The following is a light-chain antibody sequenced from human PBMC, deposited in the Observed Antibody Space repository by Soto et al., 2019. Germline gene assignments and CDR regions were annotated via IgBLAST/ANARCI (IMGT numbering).Light chain of an antibody. J-gene: IGKJ4*01. Sequence: EFVLTQSPGTLSLSRGERATLSCRASQTVRNNYLAWYQQKPGQAPRLLIYDASSRATGIPDRFSGGGSGTDFTLTISRLEPEDFAVYYCQQFSSYPLTFGGGTKVDVK. V-gene: IGKV3-20*01. CDR3: QQFSSYPLT. CDR2: DAS. CDR1: QTVRNNY.